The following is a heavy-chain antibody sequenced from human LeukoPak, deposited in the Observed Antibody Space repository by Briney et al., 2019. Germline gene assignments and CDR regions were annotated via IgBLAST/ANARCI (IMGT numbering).Heavy chain of an antibody. J-gene: IGHJ5*02. CDR3: ARDRIVVVVAATQRWFDP. CDR2: IYYSGST. V-gene: IGHV4-39*07. Sequence: PSETLSLTCTVSGGSISSSSYYWGWIRQPPGKGLEWIGSIYYSGSTYYNPSLKSRVTISVDTSKNQFSLKLSSVTAADTAVYYCARDRIVVVVAATQRWFDPWGQGTLVTVSS. D-gene: IGHD2-15*01. CDR1: GGSISSSSYY.